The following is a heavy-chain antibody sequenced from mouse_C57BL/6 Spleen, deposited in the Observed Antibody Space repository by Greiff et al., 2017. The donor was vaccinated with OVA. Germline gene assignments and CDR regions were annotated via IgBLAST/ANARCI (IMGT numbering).Heavy chain of an antibody. J-gene: IGHJ1*03. CDR2: IDPSDSYT. CDR3: ARGGTATRDFDV. V-gene: IGHV1-69*01. D-gene: IGHD4-1*01. CDR1: GYTFTRYW. Sequence: VQLQQPGAELVMPGDSVKLSCTASGYTFTRYWMHWVKQRPGQGLEWIGEIDPSDSYTNYNQKFKGKSTLTVDKSSSTAYMQLSRLTSDDSAVYDGARGGTATRDFDVWGTGTTVTVSS.